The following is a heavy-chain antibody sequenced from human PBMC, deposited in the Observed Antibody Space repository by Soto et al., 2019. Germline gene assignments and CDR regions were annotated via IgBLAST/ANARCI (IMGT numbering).Heavy chain of an antibody. Sequence: SGGSLRLSCEGSGFTVSSHAMTWIRQAPGKGPEWVSTITADGGTYYADSVKGRFAMSRDTSEKILYLQMNSLGAEDTAAYYCAPHVSCSGGSCQYDAFAIRGQGTMVTVSS. CDR2: ITADGGT. CDR3: APHVSCSGGSCQYDAFAI. V-gene: IGHV3-23*01. J-gene: IGHJ3*02. CDR1: GFTVSSHA. D-gene: IGHD2-15*01.